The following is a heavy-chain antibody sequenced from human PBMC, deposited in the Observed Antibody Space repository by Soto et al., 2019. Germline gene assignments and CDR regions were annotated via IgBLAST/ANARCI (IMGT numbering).Heavy chain of an antibody. CDR3: ARHEEYSGYLNYYYMDV. J-gene: IGHJ6*03. CDR1: GGSISSSNYY. Sequence: SETLSLTCTVSGGSISSSNYYWGWIRQPPGKGLEWIGSIYYSGNTYYNPSLKSRVTISVDTSKNQFSLKLSSVTAADTALYFCARHEEYSGYLNYYYMDVWGKGTTVTVSS. D-gene: IGHD5-12*01. V-gene: IGHV4-39*01. CDR2: IYYSGNT.